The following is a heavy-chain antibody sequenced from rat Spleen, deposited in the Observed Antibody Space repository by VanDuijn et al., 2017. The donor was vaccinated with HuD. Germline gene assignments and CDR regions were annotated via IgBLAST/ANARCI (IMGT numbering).Heavy chain of an antibody. J-gene: IGHJ2*01. D-gene: IGHD1-5*01. Sequence: EVQLVESGGGLVQPGRSMKLSCAALGFTFSNYYMAWVRQAPTKGLEWVASISTGGGNTYYRDSVKGRFTISRDNAKSTLYLQMDSLRSEDTATYYCTRDRIGTTGFDYWGQGVMVTVSS. CDR3: TRDRIGTTGFDY. V-gene: IGHV5-25*01. CDR1: GFTFSNYY. CDR2: ISTGGGNT.